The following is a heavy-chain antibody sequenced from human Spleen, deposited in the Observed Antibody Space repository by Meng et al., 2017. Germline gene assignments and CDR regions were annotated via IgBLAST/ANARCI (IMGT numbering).Heavy chain of an antibody. CDR2: INHSGST. CDR1: GGAFSDYY. Sequence: QVPLPPLGAGLLQPSETLPLAFFVTGGAFSDYYWSWIRQPPGKGLEWIGEINHSGSTNYNPSLESRATISVDTSQNNLSLKLSSVTAADSAVYYCARGPTTMAHDFDYWGQGTLVTVSS. D-gene: IGHD4-11*01. V-gene: IGHV4-34*01. CDR3: ARGPTTMAHDFDY. J-gene: IGHJ4*02.